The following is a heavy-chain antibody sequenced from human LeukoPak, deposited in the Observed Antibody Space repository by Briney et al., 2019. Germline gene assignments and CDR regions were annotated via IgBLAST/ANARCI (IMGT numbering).Heavy chain of an antibody. V-gene: IGHV3-23*01. CDR1: GFIFSSYA. D-gene: IGHD2-21*01. Sequence: GGSLRLSCAASGFIFSSYAMSWVRQAPGKGLEWVSAISSTDAGTYHADSVRGRFTISRDSSKNTLYLQMNSLRAEDAAVYYCAKAPVTSCRGAYCYPFDYWGQGTLVTVSS. CDR3: AKAPVTSCRGAYCYPFDY. CDR2: ISSTDAGT. J-gene: IGHJ4*02.